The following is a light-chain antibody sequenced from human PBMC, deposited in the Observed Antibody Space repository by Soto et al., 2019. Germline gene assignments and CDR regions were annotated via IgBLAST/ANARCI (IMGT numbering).Light chain of an antibody. J-gene: IGKJ4*01. CDR3: HQYTNWLALT. CDR2: DAS. Sequence: EIVMTQSPATLSVSPGESATLSCRASQTVSSNLAWYQQKPGQAPRLLIYDASTRATGIPVRFRGSGSGTQFTITISSLQSEDSAVYYCHQYTNWLALTFGGGTKVEIK. CDR1: QTVSSN. V-gene: IGKV3-15*01.